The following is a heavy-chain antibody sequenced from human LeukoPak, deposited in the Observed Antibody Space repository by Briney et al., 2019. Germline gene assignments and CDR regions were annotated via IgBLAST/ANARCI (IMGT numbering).Heavy chain of an antibody. D-gene: IGHD3-3*01. V-gene: IGHV4-31*03. CDR1: GGSISSGAYC. CDR2: MYYDGSP. Sequence: SQTLSLTCTVSGGSISSGAYCWSWIRQRPGKGLEWIGYMYYDGSPYSNPSLKSRLTISVDTSKNQFSLKLSSVTAADTAVYYCARGPYYDFWSGYPYMDVWGKGTTVTVSS. CDR3: ARGPYYDFWSGYPYMDV. J-gene: IGHJ6*03.